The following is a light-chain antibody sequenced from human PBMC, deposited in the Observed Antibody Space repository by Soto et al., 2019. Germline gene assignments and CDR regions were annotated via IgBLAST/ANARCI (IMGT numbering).Light chain of an antibody. CDR2: GAS. J-gene: IGKJ5*01. V-gene: IGKV3-15*01. CDR1: QSVGSA. Sequence: VLTQSPASLSVSPGQTATLSCRASQSVGSAFGWYQQKPGQAPRLLIYGASTRAAGIPARFRGGGSGADFTLTITSLQSEDFAIYYCQQYNAWPITFGQGTRLETK. CDR3: QQYNAWPIT.